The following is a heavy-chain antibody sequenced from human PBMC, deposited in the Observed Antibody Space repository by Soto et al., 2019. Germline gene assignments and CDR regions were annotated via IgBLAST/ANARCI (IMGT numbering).Heavy chain of an antibody. CDR2: IYYSGST. V-gene: IGHV4-31*03. CDR1: GGSISSGGYY. J-gene: IGHJ3*02. D-gene: IGHD4-4*01. CDR3: AREGRMTTVTTDDAFDI. Sequence: SETLSLTCTVSGGSISSGGYYWSWIRQHPGKGLEWIGYIYYSGSTYYNPSLKSRVTISVDTSKNQFSLKLSSVTAADTAVYYCAREGRMTTVTTDDAFDIWGQGTMVTVSS.